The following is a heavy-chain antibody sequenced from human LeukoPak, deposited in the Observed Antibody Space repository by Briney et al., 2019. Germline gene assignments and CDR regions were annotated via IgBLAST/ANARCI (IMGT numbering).Heavy chain of an antibody. CDR1: GGSISSYY. CDR2: IYTSGST. Sequence: SETLSLTCTVSGGSISSYYWSWIRQPAGKGLEWIGRIYTSGSTNYNPSLKSRVTMSVDTSKNQFSLKLSSVTAADTAVYYCARSDCSSTSCPHAGYYYYMDVWGKGTTVTVPS. J-gene: IGHJ6*03. V-gene: IGHV4-4*07. D-gene: IGHD2-2*01. CDR3: ARSDCSSTSCPHAGYYYYMDV.